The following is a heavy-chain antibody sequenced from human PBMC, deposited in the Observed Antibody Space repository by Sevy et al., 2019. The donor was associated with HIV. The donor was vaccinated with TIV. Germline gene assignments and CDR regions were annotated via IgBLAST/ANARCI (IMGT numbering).Heavy chain of an antibody. CDR2: IKQDGSER. D-gene: IGHD2-2*01. CDR1: GFTFSSYW. V-gene: IGHV3-7*01. CDR3: ARGSFCSSASCYSGWYHY. J-gene: IGHJ4*02. Sequence: GGSLRLSCAASGFTFSSYWLNWVRQAPGKGLEWVANIKQDGSERYYVDSVKGRLTISRDNPKNSLYLQMNSLRAEHTAVYYCARGSFCSSASCYSGWYHYWGQGTLFTVSS.